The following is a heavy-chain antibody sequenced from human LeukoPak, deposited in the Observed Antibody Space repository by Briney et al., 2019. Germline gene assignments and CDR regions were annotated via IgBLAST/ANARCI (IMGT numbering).Heavy chain of an antibody. V-gene: IGHV4-34*01. Sequence: MASETLSLTCAVYGGSFSSYYWSWIRQSPGKGLEWIGEINHSGSTNYNPSLKSRVTISVDTSKNQFSLKLSSVTAADTAGYYCATASATRITIFAVVIRRSFDYCGQRTLATVSS. CDR1: GGSFSSYY. J-gene: IGHJ4*02. D-gene: IGHD3-3*01. CDR2: INHSGST. CDR3: ATASATRITIFAVVIRRSFDY.